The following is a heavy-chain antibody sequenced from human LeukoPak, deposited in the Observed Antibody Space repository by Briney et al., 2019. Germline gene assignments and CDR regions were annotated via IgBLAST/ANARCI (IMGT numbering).Heavy chain of an antibody. CDR2: MNPISGNT. J-gene: IGHJ6*03. V-gene: IGHV1-8*03. Sequence: ASVKVSCKASGYTFSNNDINWVRQATGQGLEWMGWMNPISGNTGFAQKFQGRVTITRITSISTTYMEMSSLRSDDTAVYYCVRADRPLTNMDVWGKGTTVTVSS. D-gene: IGHD3-10*01. CDR1: GYTFSNND. CDR3: VRADRPLTNMDV.